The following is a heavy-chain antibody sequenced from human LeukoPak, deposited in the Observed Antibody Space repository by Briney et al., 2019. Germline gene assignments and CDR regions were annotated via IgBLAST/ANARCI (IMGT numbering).Heavy chain of an antibody. J-gene: IGHJ6*02. CDR1: GGSISSSGYY. CDR3: ARHPIFGRGMDV. CDR2: IYYSGST. D-gene: IGHD3-3*01. Sequence: SETQSLTCTVSGGSISSSGYYWDWIRQPPGKGLEWIGTIYYSGSTYYNPSLKSRVTISVDTSKNQFSLKLSSVTAAGTAVYYCARHPIFGRGMDVWGQGTTVTVSS. V-gene: IGHV4-39*01.